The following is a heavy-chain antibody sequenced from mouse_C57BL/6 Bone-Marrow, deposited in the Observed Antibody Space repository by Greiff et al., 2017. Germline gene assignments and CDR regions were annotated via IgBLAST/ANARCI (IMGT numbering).Heavy chain of an antibody. V-gene: IGHV1-22*01. CDR2: INPNNGGT. D-gene: IGHD2-4*01. J-gene: IGHJ3*01. CDR3: ARYWYDYGLFAY. Sequence: EVQLQQSGPELVKPGASVKMSCKASGYTFTDYNMHWVKQSHGKSLEWIGYINPNNGGTSYNQKFKGKATLTVNKSSSTAYMELRSLTSEDSAVYYCARYWYDYGLFAYWGQGTLVTVSA. CDR1: GYTFTDYN.